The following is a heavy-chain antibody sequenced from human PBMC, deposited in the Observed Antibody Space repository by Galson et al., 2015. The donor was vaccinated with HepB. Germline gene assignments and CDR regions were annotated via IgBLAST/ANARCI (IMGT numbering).Heavy chain of an antibody. Sequence: SLRLSCAASGFTFSSYSMNWVRQAPGKGLEWVSYISSSSSTIYYADSVKGRFTISRDNAKNSLYLQMNSLRDEDTAVYYCARTKDDYSNYYGMDVWGQGTTVTVSS. CDR2: ISSSSSTI. CDR1: GFTFSSYS. J-gene: IGHJ6*02. V-gene: IGHV3-48*02. CDR3: ARTKDDYSNYYGMDV. D-gene: IGHD4-11*01.